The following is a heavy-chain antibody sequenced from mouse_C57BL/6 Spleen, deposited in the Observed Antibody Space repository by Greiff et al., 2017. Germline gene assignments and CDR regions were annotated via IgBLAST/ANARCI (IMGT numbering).Heavy chain of an antibody. CDR3: ARDLGRRAMDY. D-gene: IGHD4-1*01. CDR2: ISDGGSYT. CDR1: GFTFSSSA. J-gene: IGHJ4*01. Sequence: EVQGVESGGGLVKPGGSLKLSCAASGFTFSSSAMSWVRQTPEKRLEWVATISDGGSYTYYPANVKGRFTISRGNAKNNLYLQMSHLKSEDTAMYYCARDLGRRAMDYWGQGTSVTVSS. V-gene: IGHV5-4*01.